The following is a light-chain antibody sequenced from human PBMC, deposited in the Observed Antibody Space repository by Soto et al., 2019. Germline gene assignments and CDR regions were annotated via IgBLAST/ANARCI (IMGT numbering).Light chain of an antibody. CDR3: QQYGSSPNT. CDR2: GAS. V-gene: IGKV3-20*01. Sequence: EIELTQSPGTLSLSPGERATLSCRASQSVSSSYLAWYQQKPGQAPRLLIYGASSRATGIPDRFSGSGSGTDFTLTISRLEPEDFAVYYCQQYGSSPNTFGGGTKVDI. CDR1: QSVSSSY. J-gene: IGKJ4*01.